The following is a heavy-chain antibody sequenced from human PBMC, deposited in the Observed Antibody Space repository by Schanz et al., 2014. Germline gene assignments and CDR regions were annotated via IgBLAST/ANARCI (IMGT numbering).Heavy chain of an antibody. CDR2: INTGSNYI. Sequence: QVHLLESGGGLVEPGGSLRLSCAASGFSFSDYYMSWIRQAPGKGLEWISFINTGSNYINYADSVKGRFTISRDNTKNSLFLQLNSLRGDDTAVYYCERNRGSRGQNGEFDLWGRGTLVTVSS. V-gene: IGHV3-11*03. CDR3: ERNRGSRGQNGEFDL. CDR1: GFSFSDYY. D-gene: IGHD1-26*01. J-gene: IGHJ2*01.